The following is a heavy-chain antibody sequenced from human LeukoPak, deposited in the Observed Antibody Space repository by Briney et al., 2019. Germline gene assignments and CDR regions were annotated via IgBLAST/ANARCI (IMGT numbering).Heavy chain of an antibody. D-gene: IGHD2-21*02. J-gene: IGHJ3*02. CDR3: ATDPSLNCGGDCYSLSNAFDI. V-gene: IGHV3-11*04. CDR1: GFTFSDYQ. Sequence: PGGSLRLSCAASGFTFSDYQMTWIRQAPGKGLDWISYISSSGTTTYYADSVKGRFTISRDNAKNSLSLQMNSLRAEDTAVYYCATDPSLNCGGDCYSLSNAFDIWGQGTMVTVSS. CDR2: ISSSGTTT.